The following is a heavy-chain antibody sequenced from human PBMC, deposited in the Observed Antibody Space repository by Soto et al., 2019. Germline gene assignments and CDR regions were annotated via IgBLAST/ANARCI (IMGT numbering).Heavy chain of an antibody. V-gene: IGHV3-7*01. Sequence: EVQLVESGGGLVQPGGSLRLSCAASGFTFSSYWMTWVRQAPGKGLEWVANIKEDGSVKYYVDSVKGRFTISRDNAKKSLYLQMNSVRAEDTAVYYCTRDPDSSGTDAFDIWGKGTLVAVSP. CDR1: GFTFSSYW. CDR3: TRDPDSSGTDAFDI. J-gene: IGHJ3*02. D-gene: IGHD3-22*01. CDR2: IKEDGSVK.